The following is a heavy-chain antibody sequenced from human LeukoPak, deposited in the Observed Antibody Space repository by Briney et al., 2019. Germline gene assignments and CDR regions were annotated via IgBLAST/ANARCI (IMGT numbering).Heavy chain of an antibody. J-gene: IGHJ4*02. CDR2: IKEDGSEK. CDR1: GFTFSSYG. Sequence: GGSLRLSCAASGFTFSSYGMSWVRQAPGKGLEWVANIKEDGSEKYYVDSVKGRFNISRDNAKNSLYLQMNRLRAADTAVYSCARGPADFDYWGQGTLVTVSP. CDR3: ARGPADFDY. V-gene: IGHV3-7*01. D-gene: IGHD1-26*01.